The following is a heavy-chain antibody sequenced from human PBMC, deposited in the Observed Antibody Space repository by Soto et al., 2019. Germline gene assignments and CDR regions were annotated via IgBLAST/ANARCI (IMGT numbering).Heavy chain of an antibody. V-gene: IGHV3-21*01. D-gene: IGHD3-3*01. Sequence: PGGSLRLSCAASGFTLSSYSMNWVRQAPGKGLEWVSSISSSSSYIYYADSVKGRFTISRDNAKNSLYLQMNSLRAEDTAVYYCARGPSLLRFLEWAFDIWGQGTMVTVSS. CDR3: ARGPSLLRFLEWAFDI. J-gene: IGHJ3*02. CDR1: GFTLSSYS. CDR2: ISSSSSYI.